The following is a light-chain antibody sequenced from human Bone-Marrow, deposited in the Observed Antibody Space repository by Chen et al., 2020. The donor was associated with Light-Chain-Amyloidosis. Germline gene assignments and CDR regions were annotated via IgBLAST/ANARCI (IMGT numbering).Light chain of an antibody. Sequence: QAVLTQPPPGSGGPREEVHNSCTGCSSNPGAGYDAHWYQPLPGTVPKPLIYVNVNRPSGVPDRFYGFKSGTSASLAITGLQADDEADYYCQSYDSDLSAVVFGGGTKLTVL. CDR3: QSYDSDLSAVV. V-gene: IGLV1-40*01. J-gene: IGLJ2*01. CDR1: SSNPGAGYD. CDR2: VNV.